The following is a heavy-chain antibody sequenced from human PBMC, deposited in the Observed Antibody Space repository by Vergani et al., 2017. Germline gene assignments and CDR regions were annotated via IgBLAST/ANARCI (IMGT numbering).Heavy chain of an antibody. CDR3: ARVGCSGGSCYRYDAFDI. Sequence: QVQLQESGPGLVKPSQTLSLTCTVSGGSISSGDYYWSWIRQPPGKGLEWIGYIYYSGSTYYNPSLKSRVTISVDTSKNQFSLKLSSVTAAATAVYYCARVGCSGGSCYRYDAFDIWGQGTMVTVSS. CDR2: IYYSGST. J-gene: IGHJ3*02. D-gene: IGHD2-15*01. CDR1: GGSISSGDYY. V-gene: IGHV4-30-4*01.